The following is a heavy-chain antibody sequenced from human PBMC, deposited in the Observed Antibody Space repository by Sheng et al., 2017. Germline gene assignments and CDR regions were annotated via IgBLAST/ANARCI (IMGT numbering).Heavy chain of an antibody. Sequence: QVQLVESGGGVVQPGRSLRLSCAASGFIFSGSGMHWVRQAPGKGLEWVAVISYDGSNKYYADSVKGRFTFSRDNSKSTLYLQMNSLGAEDTAVYYCAKDISGIAAAGTAFMDVWGQGTTVTVSS. V-gene: IGHV3-30*18. J-gene: IGHJ6*02. CDR2: ISYDGSNK. CDR3: AKDISGIAAAGTAFMDV. D-gene: IGHD6-13*01. CDR1: GFIFSGSG.